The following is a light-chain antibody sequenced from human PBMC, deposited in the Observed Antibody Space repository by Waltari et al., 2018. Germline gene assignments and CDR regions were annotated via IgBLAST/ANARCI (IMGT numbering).Light chain of an antibody. Sequence: PGKTVTISRTRNSGSLASYSEQWYQQRPGSSPSTVIYDNVERPSGVPDRFSGSIDSFSNSASLTISGLKTEDEADYYCQSYDDNNHWLFGGGTKLTVL. CDR2: DNV. V-gene: IGLV6-57*01. J-gene: IGLJ3*02. CDR3: QSYDDNNHWL. CDR1: SGSLASYS.